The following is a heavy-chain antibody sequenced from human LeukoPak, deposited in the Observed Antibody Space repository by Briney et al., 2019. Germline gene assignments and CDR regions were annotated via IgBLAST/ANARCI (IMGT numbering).Heavy chain of an antibody. CDR1: GYTFTGYY. Sequence: GASVKVSCKPSGYTFTGYYMHWMRRAPGQGLEWVGWINLNSGDTNYAQKFQGRVTITRDTSISTAYMELRRLRSDDTAVYYCASWAGGNAPVASFDYWGKGTLVTVSS. J-gene: IGHJ4*02. CDR2: INLNSGDT. D-gene: IGHD1-14*01. V-gene: IGHV1-2*02. CDR3: ASWAGGNAPVASFDY.